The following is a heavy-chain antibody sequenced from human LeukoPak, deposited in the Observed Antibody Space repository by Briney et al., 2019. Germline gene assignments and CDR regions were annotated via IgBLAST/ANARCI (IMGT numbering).Heavy chain of an antibody. CDR2: ISSSSSYI. V-gene: IGHV3-21*01. D-gene: IGHD3-10*01. CDR1: GFTFSSYS. J-gene: IGHJ4*02. Sequence: GGSLRLSCAASGFTFSSYSMNWVRQAPGKGLEWVSSISSSSSYIYYADSVKGRFTISRDNAENSLYLQMNSLRAEDTAVYYCAREAYYYGSGIGEYWGQGTLVTVSS. CDR3: AREAYYYGSGIGEY.